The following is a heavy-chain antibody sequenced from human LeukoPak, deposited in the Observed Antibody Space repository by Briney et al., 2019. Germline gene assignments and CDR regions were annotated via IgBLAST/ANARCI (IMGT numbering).Heavy chain of an antibody. CDR2: INHGGGT. CDR3: ARGEDGTGDYRPTYFDS. V-gene: IGHV4-34*01. CDR1: GGSFSDYF. Sequence: SETLSLTCAVYGGSFSDYFWNWIRQSPGKGLGWIGEINHGGGTRYNPSLKSRATILVDTSKKQFSLNLTSVTAADTAVYYCARGEDGTGDYRPTYFDSWGQGTLVTVSS. J-gene: IGHJ4*02. D-gene: IGHD4-17*01.